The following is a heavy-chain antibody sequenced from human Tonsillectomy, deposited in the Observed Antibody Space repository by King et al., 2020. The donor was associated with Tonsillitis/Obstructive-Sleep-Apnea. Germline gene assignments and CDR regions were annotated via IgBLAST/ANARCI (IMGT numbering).Heavy chain of an antibody. V-gene: IGHV1-18*01. Sequence: VQLVESGAEVKKPGASVKVSCKASGYTFTSYGISWVRQAPGQGLEWMGWISAYNGNTNYAQKLQGRVTMTTDTSTSTAYMELRSLRSDDTAVYYCARAGYCGSTSCYGYGAFDIWGQGTMVTVSS. J-gene: IGHJ3*02. CDR2: ISAYNGNT. D-gene: IGHD2-2*01. CDR1: GYTFTSYG. CDR3: ARAGYCGSTSCYGYGAFDI.